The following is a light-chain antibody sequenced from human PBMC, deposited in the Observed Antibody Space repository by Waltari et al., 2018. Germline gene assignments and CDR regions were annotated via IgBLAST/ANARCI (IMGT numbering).Light chain of an antibody. CDR2: IAGGSGH. CDR3: QTWDPDTVV. V-gene: IGLV4-69*01. J-gene: IGLJ2*01. CDR1: SEHSAYA. Sequence: QLAVTQSPSASASLGASVKLTCTLSSEHSAYAIAWHQHQPEKGPRFLMKIAGGSGHTKGDGIPDRFSGFSSGAERYLTISSLQYEDEAAYYCQTWDPDTVVFGGGTKLTV.